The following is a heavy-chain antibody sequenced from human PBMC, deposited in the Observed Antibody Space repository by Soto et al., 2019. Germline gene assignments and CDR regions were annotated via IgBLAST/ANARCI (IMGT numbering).Heavy chain of an antibody. Sequence: QVQLVQSGAEVKKPGSSVKVSCKASGDTFSTYTITWVRQAPGQGLEWMGGIIPRSGTSNYAQKFQGRVTITATESTSTADLELSSLRSEGTAVYHCAREGLVLAPSTVNTDNYYYAMDVCGQGTTVTVSS. V-gene: IGHV1-69*12. CDR1: GDTFSTYT. CDR2: IIPRSGTS. CDR3: AREGLVLAPSTVNTDNYYYAMDV. D-gene: IGHD2-8*02. J-gene: IGHJ6*02.